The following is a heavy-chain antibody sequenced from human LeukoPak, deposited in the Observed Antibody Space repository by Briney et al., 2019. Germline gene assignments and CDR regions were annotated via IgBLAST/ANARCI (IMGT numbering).Heavy chain of an antibody. CDR3: ARPVKGAYYCYHMDV. V-gene: IGHV1-18*01. Sequence: ASVPVSCQSSDSTFPKYGITWVRPAAGRGRAGVGWISTYNGNTQYAQSLQGRVTLTTDTSTTTAYIELSSLRSNDTAVYYCARPVKGAYYCYHMDVWGKGTTVTVSS. J-gene: IGHJ6*03. CDR2: ISTYNGNT. CDR1: DSTFPKYG. D-gene: IGHD3-10*01.